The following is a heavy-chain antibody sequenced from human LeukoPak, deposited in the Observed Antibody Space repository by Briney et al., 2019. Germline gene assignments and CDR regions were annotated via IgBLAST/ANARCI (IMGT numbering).Heavy chain of an antibody. CDR1: GGSISSYY. D-gene: IGHD6-13*01. V-gene: IGHV4-59*12. Sequence: SETLSLTCTVSGGSISSYYWSWIRQPPGKGLEWIGYIYYSGSTNYNPSLKSRVTISVDTSKNQFSLKLSSVTAADTAVYYCARGRYSSSWYTFDYWGQGTLVTVSS. CDR2: IYYSGST. CDR3: ARGRYSSSWYTFDY. J-gene: IGHJ4*02.